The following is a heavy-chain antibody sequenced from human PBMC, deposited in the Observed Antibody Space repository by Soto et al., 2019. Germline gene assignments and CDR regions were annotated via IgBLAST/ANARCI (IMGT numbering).Heavy chain of an antibody. CDR2: ISGRGDST. V-gene: IGHV3-23*01. CDR1: GFTFSSYA. D-gene: IGHD6-19*01. J-gene: IGHJ4*02. CDR3: ARRRSGWYLDD. Sequence: GSLRLSCAASGFTFSSYAMSWVRQAPGKGLEWVSVISGRGDSTYYADSVKGRFTISRDNSKNTLYLQMNSLRAEDTAVYYCARRRSGWYLDDWGQGTLVNASS.